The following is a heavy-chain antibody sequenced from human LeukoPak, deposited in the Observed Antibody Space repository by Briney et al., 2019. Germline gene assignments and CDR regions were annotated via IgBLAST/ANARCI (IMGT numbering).Heavy chain of an antibody. Sequence: SETLSLTCTASGGSISTYYWSWIRQPPGKGLEWIGYIHYSGTTNYNPSLKNRVTISLDTSKNQFSLNLSSVTAADTAVYYCARMGGYSGYATHWGQGTLVTVSS. D-gene: IGHD5-12*01. CDR2: IHYSGTT. V-gene: IGHV4-59*08. CDR1: GGSISTYY. CDR3: ARMGGYSGYATH. J-gene: IGHJ4*02.